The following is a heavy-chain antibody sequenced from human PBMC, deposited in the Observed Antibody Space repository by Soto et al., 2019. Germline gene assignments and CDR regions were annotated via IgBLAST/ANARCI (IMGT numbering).Heavy chain of an antibody. CDR3: AKDQEKVYAPSPWAFDP. J-gene: IGHJ5*02. D-gene: IGHD2-8*01. Sequence: QVQLVESGGGVVQPGRSLRLSCAASGFTFSSYGMHWVRQAPGKGLEWVAVISYDGSNKYYADSVKGRFTISRDNSKNTLYLQMNSLRAEDTAVYYCAKDQEKVYAPSPWAFDPWGQGTLVTVSS. CDR2: ISYDGSNK. CDR1: GFTFSSYG. V-gene: IGHV3-30*18.